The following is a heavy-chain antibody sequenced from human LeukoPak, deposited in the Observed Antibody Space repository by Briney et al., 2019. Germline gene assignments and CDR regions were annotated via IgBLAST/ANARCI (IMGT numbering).Heavy chain of an antibody. V-gene: IGHV1-2*02. CDR2: ISPNSGGT. J-gene: IGHJ5*02. D-gene: IGHD6-19*01. CDR1: GYTFTGYY. Sequence: ASVKVSCKASGYTFTGYYMHWVRQAPGQGLEWMGWISPNSGGTNYAQKFQGRVTMTRDTSISTAYMELSRLRSDDTAVYYCARGRPRIAVAGGYNWFDPWGQGTLVTVSS. CDR3: ARGRPRIAVAGGYNWFDP.